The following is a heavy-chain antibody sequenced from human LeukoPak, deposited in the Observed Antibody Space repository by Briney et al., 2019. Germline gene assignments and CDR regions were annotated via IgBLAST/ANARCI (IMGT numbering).Heavy chain of an antibody. Sequence: PGGSLRLSCAASGFTFSSYAMSWVRQAPGKGLEWVSGISGSGGSTYYADSVKGRFTISRDNSKNTLYLQMNSLRAEDTVVYYCAKRDSGSHYVDDWGQGTLVTVSS. J-gene: IGHJ4*02. CDR1: GFTFSSYA. CDR3: AKRDSGSHYVDD. CDR2: ISGSGGST. V-gene: IGHV3-23*01. D-gene: IGHD1-26*01.